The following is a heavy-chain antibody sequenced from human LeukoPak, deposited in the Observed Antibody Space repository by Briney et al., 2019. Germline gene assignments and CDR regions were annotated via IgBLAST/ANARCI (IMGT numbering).Heavy chain of an antibody. CDR2: TSGSGDYT. V-gene: IGHV3-23*01. D-gene: IGHD4-23*01. CDR1: GFSFSNYA. J-gene: IGHJ4*02. CDR3: AKDYGGNPFDH. Sequence: GGSLRLSCAASGFSFSNYAMCWVRQAPGKGLEWVTVTSGSGDYTYYADSVKGRFTISRDNSKNTLYLQMNSLGAEDTAVYYCAKDYGGNPFDHWGQGTLVTVSS.